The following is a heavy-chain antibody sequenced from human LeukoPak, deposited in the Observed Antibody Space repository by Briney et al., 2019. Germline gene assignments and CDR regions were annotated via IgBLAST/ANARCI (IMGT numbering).Heavy chain of an antibody. CDR1: GFTFSSYA. Sequence: GGSLRLSCVASGFTFSSYAMSWVRQAPGKGLEWVSAISGSGGSTYYADSVKGRFTISRDNSKNTLYLQMNSLRAEDTAVYYCAKDRNDILTGDFDYWGQGTLVTVSS. D-gene: IGHD3-9*01. CDR3: AKDRNDILTGDFDY. CDR2: ISGSGGST. J-gene: IGHJ4*02. V-gene: IGHV3-23*01.